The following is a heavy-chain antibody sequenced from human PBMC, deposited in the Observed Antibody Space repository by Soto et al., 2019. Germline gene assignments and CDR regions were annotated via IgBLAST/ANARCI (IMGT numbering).Heavy chain of an antibody. D-gene: IGHD6-13*01. CDR1: GYTFTSYG. V-gene: IGHV1-18*01. Sequence: QVQLVQSGAEVKKPGASVKVSCKASGYTFTSYGISWVRQAPGQGLEWMGWISAYNGNTNYAQKLQGRVTMTTDTPKNTDHQELRGLRSDDPAVYYRARDSSRRGGGFDYWGQGTLVTVSS. J-gene: IGHJ4*02. CDR3: ARDSSRRGGGFDY. CDR2: ISAYNGNT.